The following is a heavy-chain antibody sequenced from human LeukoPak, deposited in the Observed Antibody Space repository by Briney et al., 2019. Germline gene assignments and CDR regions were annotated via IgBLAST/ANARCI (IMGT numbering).Heavy chain of an antibody. CDR2: IRSKVYGGTT. D-gene: IGHD1-26*01. V-gene: IGHV3-49*04. CDR3: SRDFKAFGSSPDY. CDR1: GFTFGDYA. Sequence: SLRLSCTLSGFTFGDYAMSWVRQAPGKGLEWVGVIRSKVYGGTTEYAASVKDRFTISRDDSKSIAYLQMNSLKTEDTAIYYCSRDFKAFGSSPDYWGQGTLVTVSS. J-gene: IGHJ4*02.